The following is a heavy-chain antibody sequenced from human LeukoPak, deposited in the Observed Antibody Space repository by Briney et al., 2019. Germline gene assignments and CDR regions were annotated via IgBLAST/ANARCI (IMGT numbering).Heavy chain of an antibody. D-gene: IGHD5-24*01. CDR2: IYYSGST. J-gene: IGHJ6*02. Sequence: PSETLSLTCTVSGGSISSYYWSWIRQPPGKGLEWIGYIYYSGSTNYNPSLKSRVTISVDTSKNQFSLKLSSVTAADTAVYYCARGGVKMAPVLYVWGQGTTVTVSS. V-gene: IGHV4-59*01. CDR3: ARGGVKMAPVLYV. CDR1: GGSISSYY.